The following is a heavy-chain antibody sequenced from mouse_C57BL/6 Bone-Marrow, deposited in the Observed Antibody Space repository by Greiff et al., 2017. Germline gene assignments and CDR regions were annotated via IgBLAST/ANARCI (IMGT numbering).Heavy chain of an antibody. CDR1: GYTFTDYY. Sequence: EVQLQQSGPELVKPGASVKISCKASGYTFTDYYMNWVKQSHGKSLEWIGDINPNNGGTSYNQKFKGKATLTVDKSSSTAYMVLRSLTSEDSAVYYCARDCSYAMDYWGQGTSVTVSS. V-gene: IGHV1-26*01. CDR2: INPNNGGT. J-gene: IGHJ4*01. CDR3: ARDCSYAMDY.